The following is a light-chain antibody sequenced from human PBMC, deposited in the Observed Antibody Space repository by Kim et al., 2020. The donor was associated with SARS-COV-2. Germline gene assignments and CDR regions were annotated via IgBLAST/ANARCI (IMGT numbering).Light chain of an antibody. CDR1: SGHSSYA. J-gene: IGLJ3*02. Sequence: QLVLTQSPSASASLGAPVKLTCTLSSGHSSYAIAWHQQQPEKGPRYLMKLNSDGSHSKGDGIPDRFSGSSSGAERYLTISSLQSEDEADYYCQTWGTGGVFGGGTKVTVL. CDR2: LNSDGSH. CDR3: QTWGTGGV. V-gene: IGLV4-69*01.